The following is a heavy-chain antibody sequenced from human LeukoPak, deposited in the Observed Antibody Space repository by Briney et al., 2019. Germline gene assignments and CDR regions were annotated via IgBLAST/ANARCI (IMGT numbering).Heavy chain of an antibody. Sequence: LGGPLRFSCVASGFPLRNYGRYGVRQAPGKGLEWVAVISFVGNNKYYGDSVKGRFTISRDNSQDTLYVQMTSLRAEDTAVYYCAKDPVAGAGNNYYRMDVWGQGTTVTVSS. CDR1: GFPLRNYG. D-gene: IGHD6-19*01. J-gene: IGHJ6*02. V-gene: IGHV3-30*18. CDR3: AKDPVAGAGNNYYRMDV. CDR2: ISFVGNNK.